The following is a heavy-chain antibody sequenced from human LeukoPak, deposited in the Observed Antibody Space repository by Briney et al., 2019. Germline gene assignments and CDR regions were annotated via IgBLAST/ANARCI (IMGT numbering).Heavy chain of an antibody. V-gene: IGHV3-48*03. CDR2: ISSSGSTI. CDR1: GFTFSSYE. CDR3: IRFSRSMALGED. D-gene: IGHD3-16*01. J-gene: IGHJ4*02. Sequence: GGSLRLSCAASGFTFSSYEMNWVRQAPGKGLEWVSYISSSGSTIYYADSVKGRFTISRDNAKNSVYLQMSSLRDEDTAVYYCIRFSRSMALGEDWGQGTLVTVSA.